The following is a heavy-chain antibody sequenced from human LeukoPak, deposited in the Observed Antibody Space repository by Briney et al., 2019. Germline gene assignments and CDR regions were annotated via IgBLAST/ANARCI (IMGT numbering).Heavy chain of an antibody. CDR1: GFTFGDFA. CDR3: TRDLGAYGDYGVDY. J-gene: IGHJ4*02. CDR2: IRNKAFGGTT. Sequence: GSLRLSCAVSGFTFGDFAMSWVRQAPGKGLEWVGYIRNKAFGGTTEHAASVKGRFTISRDDSKSIAYLQMNSLKTEDTAVYYCTRDLGAYGDYGVDYWGQGTLVTVSS. V-gene: IGHV3-49*04. D-gene: IGHD4-17*01.